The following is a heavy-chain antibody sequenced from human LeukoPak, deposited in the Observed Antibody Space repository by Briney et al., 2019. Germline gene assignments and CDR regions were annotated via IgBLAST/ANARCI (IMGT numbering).Heavy chain of an antibody. D-gene: IGHD3-16*02. V-gene: IGHV3-15*01. CDR2: IKSKAAGGTT. J-gene: IGHJ4*02. CDR1: GFTFSNAW. CDR3: TTRLTVTFGGVIVFDY. Sequence: GGSLRLSCAASGFTFSNAWMNWVRQAPGKGLEWVGRIKSKAAGGTTDYAAPVKGRFTISRDDSKNTLYLQMNSLKTEDTAVYYCTTRLTVTFGGVIVFDYWGQGTLVTVSS.